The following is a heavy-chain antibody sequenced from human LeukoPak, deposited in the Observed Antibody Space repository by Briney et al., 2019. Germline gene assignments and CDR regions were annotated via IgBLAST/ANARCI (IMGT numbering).Heavy chain of an antibody. CDR2: IKQAGREK. Sequence: GGTLRLSCAVSGFTLSGLWMSWVRQAPGTGLEGVANIKQAGREKCYVDSVKGRFTMSRDNDKSPRYRQMSSLRAEDPAVQYCTRDKTASYDSPGSYNYWGQGTLVTLSS. CDR1: GFTLSGLW. J-gene: IGHJ4*02. CDR3: TRDKTASYDSPGSYNY. V-gene: IGHV3-7*03. D-gene: IGHD3-10*01.